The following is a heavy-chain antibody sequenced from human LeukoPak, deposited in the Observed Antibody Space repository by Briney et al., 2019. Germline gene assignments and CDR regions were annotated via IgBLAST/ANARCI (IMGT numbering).Heavy chain of an antibody. V-gene: IGHV3-7*01. CDR3: ARERQLERLAFGKEGSAFDY. D-gene: IGHD1-1*01. J-gene: IGHJ4*02. Sequence: GESLRLSCAADGFTFRKHWMSWVRQAMGKGLECVAKIKEDGSEKHYVDSVKGRFTISRDNTKNSLYLQMNRLRAEDTAVYYCARERQLERLAFGKEGSAFDYWGQGTLVTVSS. CDR1: GFTFRKHW. CDR2: IKEDGSEK.